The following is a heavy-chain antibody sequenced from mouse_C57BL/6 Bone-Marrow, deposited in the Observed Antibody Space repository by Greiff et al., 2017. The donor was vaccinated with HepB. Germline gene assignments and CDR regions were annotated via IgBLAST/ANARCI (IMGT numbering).Heavy chain of an antibody. CDR1: GYTFTSYW. CDR2: IDPNSGGT. D-gene: IGHD1-1*01. V-gene: IGHV1-72*01. J-gene: IGHJ3*01. Sequence: VKLVESGAELAKPGASVKLSCKASGYTFTSYWMHWVKQRPGRGLEWIGRIDPNSGGTKYNEKFKSKATLTVDKPSSTAYMQLSSLTSEDSAVYSCERHGYGSSSWFAYWGQGTLVTVSA. CDR3: ERHGYGSSSWFAY.